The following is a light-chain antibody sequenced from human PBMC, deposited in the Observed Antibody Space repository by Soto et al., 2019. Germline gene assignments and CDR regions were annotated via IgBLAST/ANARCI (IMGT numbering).Light chain of an antibody. J-gene: IGKJ1*01. V-gene: IGKV3-20*01. CDR1: QSVSSTF. CDR2: GVS. CDR3: GQFVSAPPRT. Sequence: EIVLTQSPGTLSLSPGERATLSCRASQSVSSTFLAWYQQKPGQAPRLLIFGVSNRVTGIPDRFSGSGSGTDFTLTISRLEPEDFAVYYCGQFVSAPPRTFGQGTKVEIK.